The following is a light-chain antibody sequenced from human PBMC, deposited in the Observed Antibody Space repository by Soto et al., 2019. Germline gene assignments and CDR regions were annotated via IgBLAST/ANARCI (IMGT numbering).Light chain of an antibody. CDR3: QQYYTTPFT. J-gene: IGKJ3*01. V-gene: IGKV4-1*01. CDR1: RSVLYSSNDKYY. CDR2: WAS. Sequence: DIVMTKSPDSLAVSLGERATINCKSSRSVLYSSNDKYYLAWYQQKPGQPPKLLIYWASTRESGVPDRFSGSGSGTDFTLTINSLQAEDVAVYYCQQYYTTPFTFGHGTKVDI.